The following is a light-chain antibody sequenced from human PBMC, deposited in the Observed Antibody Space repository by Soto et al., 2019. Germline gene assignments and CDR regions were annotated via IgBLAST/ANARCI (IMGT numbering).Light chain of an antibody. CDR2: DAS. J-gene: IGKJ3*01. Sequence: EIVLTQSPATLSLSPGERATLSCRASQSVSSYLAWYQQRPGQAPRLLIYDASNRATGIPARVSGSGSVTDFTLTIISLEPGEFAVYYCQQRSNWPPIFTFGPVTKVVIK. V-gene: IGKV3-11*01. CDR1: QSVSSY. CDR3: QQRSNWPPIFT.